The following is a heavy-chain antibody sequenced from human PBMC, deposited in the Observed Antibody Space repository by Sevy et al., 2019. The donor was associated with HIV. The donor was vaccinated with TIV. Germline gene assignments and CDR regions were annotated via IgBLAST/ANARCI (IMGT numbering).Heavy chain of an antibody. CDR2: IYYNGHI. V-gene: IGHV4-59*11. Sequence: SETLSLTCTVSGGSITSLYWNWIRQPPGKGLEWIANIYYNGHINYNPSLKSRVTLSLDTSKNQFSLRLSSVTAADTAMYYCAGENGRGPGDSWGQGTLVTVSS. CDR3: AGENGRGPGDS. D-gene: IGHD1-26*01. J-gene: IGHJ5*01. CDR1: GGSITSLY.